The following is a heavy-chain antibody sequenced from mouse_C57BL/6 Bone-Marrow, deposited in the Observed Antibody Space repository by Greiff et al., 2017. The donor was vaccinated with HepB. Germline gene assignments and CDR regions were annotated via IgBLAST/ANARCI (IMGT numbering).Heavy chain of an antibody. J-gene: IGHJ2*01. CDR3: TREGSGYEVDY. CDR1: GYTFTDYE. D-gene: IGHD3-2*02. Sequence: VKLVESGAELVRPGASVTLSCKASGYTFTDYEMHWVKQTPVHGLEWIGAIDPETGGTAYNQKFKGKAILTADKSSSTAYMELRSLTSEDSAVYYCTREGSGYEVDYWGQGTTLTVSS. CDR2: IDPETGGT. V-gene: IGHV1-15*01.